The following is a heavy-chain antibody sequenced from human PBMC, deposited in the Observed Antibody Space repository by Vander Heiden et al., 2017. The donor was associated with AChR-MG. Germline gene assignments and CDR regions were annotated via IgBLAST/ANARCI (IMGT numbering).Heavy chain of an antibody. CDR1: GFTFSSYE. V-gene: IGHV3-48*03. D-gene: IGHD3-3*01. CDR3: ARDRIFLQYFDY. Sequence: EVQLVESGGGLVQPGVSLRLSCAASGFTFSSYEMNWVRQAPGKGLEWVSYISSSGSTIYYADSVKGRFTISRDNAKNSLYLQMKRLRAEDTAVYYCARDRIFLQYFDYWGEGTLVTDSS. J-gene: IGHJ4*02. CDR2: ISSSGSTI.